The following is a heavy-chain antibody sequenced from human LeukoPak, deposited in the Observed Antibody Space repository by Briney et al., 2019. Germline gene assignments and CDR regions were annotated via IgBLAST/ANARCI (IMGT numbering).Heavy chain of an antibody. CDR2: FDPEDGET. CDR1: GYTLTELS. Sequence: GASVMVSCKVSGYTLTELSMHWVRQAPGKGLESMGGFDPEDGETIYAQKFQGRVTMTEDTSTDTAYMELSSLRSEDTAVYYCATDLRGVPAESWGQGTLVTVSS. CDR3: ATDLRGVPAES. D-gene: IGHD3-10*01. V-gene: IGHV1-24*01. J-gene: IGHJ5*02.